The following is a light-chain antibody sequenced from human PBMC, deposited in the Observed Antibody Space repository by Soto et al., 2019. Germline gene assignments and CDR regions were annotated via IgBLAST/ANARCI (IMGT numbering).Light chain of an antibody. Sequence: QSVLTQPASLSGSPGQSITISCTGTSRDIGTSNLVSWYQQYPGKAPKLMIYDVSKRPSGVSNRFSGSKSGNTASLTISGLQAEDEADYYCSSYTSSSTPYVFGTGTKVTVL. CDR1: SRDIGTSNL. CDR2: DVS. CDR3: SSYTSSSTPYV. V-gene: IGLV2-14*02. J-gene: IGLJ1*01.